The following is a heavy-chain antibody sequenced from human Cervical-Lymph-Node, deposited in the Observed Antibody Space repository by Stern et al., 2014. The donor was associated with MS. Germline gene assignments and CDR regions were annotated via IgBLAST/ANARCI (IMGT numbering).Heavy chain of an antibody. D-gene: IGHD3-22*01. J-gene: IGHJ4*02. Sequence: QVQLGQSGAEVKKPGSSVKVSCKASGGTFSNYGISWVRQAPGQGLVWIGGIIPIFGTANYAQKFQGRVTITADESTSTAYMELSSLRSEDTAVYYCAREFSYDTSGYYFYYWGQGTLVTVSS. CDR3: AREFSYDTSGYYFYY. V-gene: IGHV1-69*01. CDR2: IIPIFGTA. CDR1: GGTFSNYG.